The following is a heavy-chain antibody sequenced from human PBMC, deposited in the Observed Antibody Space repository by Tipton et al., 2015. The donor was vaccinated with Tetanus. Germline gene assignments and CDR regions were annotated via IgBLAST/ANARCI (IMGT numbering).Heavy chain of an antibody. V-gene: IGHV4-59*03. CDR3: AVRDSSPWGFDP. Sequence: TLSLTCTVSGGPINDYSWSWIRQTPGKGLEWIGYMFYSGTTKYNPSLKSRVAISVDRSKNEFSLQLRSVTAADTAVYYCAVRDSSPWGFDPWGPGTLVTVTS. D-gene: IGHD6-6*01. CDR1: GGPINDYS. CDR2: MFYSGTT. J-gene: IGHJ5*02.